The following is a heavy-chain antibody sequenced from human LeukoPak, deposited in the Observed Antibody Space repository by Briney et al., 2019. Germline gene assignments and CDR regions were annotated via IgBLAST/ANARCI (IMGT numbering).Heavy chain of an antibody. CDR1: GGSISSGGYY. Sequence: PSETLSLTCSVSGGSISSGGYYWRWLRQHPGKGLEWIGYIYHSENTNYNPSLKSRVTISVDTSKNQLSLKLSSVTAADTAVYYCARVYSPRTVAGTGFDNWGQGTLVTVSS. J-gene: IGHJ4*02. CDR2: IYHSENT. D-gene: IGHD6-19*01. CDR3: ARVYSPRTVAGTGFDN. V-gene: IGHV4-31*03.